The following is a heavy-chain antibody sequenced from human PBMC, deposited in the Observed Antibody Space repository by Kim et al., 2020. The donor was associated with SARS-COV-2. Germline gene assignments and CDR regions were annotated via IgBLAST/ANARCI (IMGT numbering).Heavy chain of an antibody. D-gene: IGHD4-17*01. CDR3: ARGHRYGDYIDY. CDR2: ISYDGSNK. CDR1: GFTFSSYA. J-gene: IGHJ4*02. Sequence: GGSLRLSCAASGFTFSSYAMHWVRQAPGKGLEWVAVISYDGSNKYYADSVKGRFTISRDNSKNTLYLQMNSLRAEDTAVYYCARGHRYGDYIDYWGQGTLVTVSS. V-gene: IGHV3-30*04.